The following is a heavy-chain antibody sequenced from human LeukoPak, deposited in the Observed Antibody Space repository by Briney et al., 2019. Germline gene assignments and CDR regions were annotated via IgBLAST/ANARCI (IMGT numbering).Heavy chain of an antibody. CDR1: GFTFSSYW. Sequence: PGGSLRLSCAASGFTFSSYWMHWVPQAPGEGLVWVSRINGDGSSTSYADYVKGRFSISRDIAKNTLYLQVNSLRAEDTAVYHCARLGDIYCGRTSCSLDSWGQGTLVTVSS. D-gene: IGHD2-2*01. CDR3: ARLGDIYCGRTSCSLDS. J-gene: IGHJ4*02. CDR2: INGDGSST. V-gene: IGHV3-74*01.